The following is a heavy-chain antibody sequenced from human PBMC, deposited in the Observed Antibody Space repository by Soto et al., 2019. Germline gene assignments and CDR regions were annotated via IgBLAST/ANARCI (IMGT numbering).Heavy chain of an antibody. J-gene: IGHJ6*02. V-gene: IGHV3-23*01. CDR3: YYYGMDV. CDR2: ISGSGDT. Sequence: GGSLRLSCAASGFTFSSYAMSWVRQAPGKGLEWVSAISGSGDTYYADSVKGRFTISRDNSKNTLYLQMNSLRAEDTAVYYYYYYGMDVWGQGTTVTVSS. CDR1: GFTFSSYA.